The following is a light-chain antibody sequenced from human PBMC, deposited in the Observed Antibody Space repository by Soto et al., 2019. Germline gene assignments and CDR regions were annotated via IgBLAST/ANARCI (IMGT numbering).Light chain of an antibody. CDR1: KNDIGVYDF. CDR2: EVV. V-gene: IGLV2-8*01. Sequence: QSALTHPPSASWSPGQSVTISCTGTKNDIGVYDFVSWYQHHPGKAPRLIIYEVVQRPSGVPDRFSGSKSGNTASLTVSGLQAADEADYFCKSYAGSNTYGFGSGTKVTVL. CDR3: KSYAGSNTYG. J-gene: IGLJ1*01.